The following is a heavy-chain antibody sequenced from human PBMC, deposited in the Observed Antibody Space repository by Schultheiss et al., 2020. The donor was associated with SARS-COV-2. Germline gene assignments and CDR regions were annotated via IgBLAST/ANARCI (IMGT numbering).Heavy chain of an antibody. CDR1: RFAFDDYA. CDR2: ITWNSGSI. D-gene: IGHD6-13*01. Sequence: GGSLRLSCAASRFAFDDYAMHWVRQPPGKGLECVSSITWNSGSIGYADSVKGRFTISRDNAKNSLYLQMNSLRPEDTALYYCAKDKLGSSWSNWFDPWGQGTLVTVSS. V-gene: IGHV3-9*01. J-gene: IGHJ5*02. CDR3: AKDKLGSSWSNWFDP.